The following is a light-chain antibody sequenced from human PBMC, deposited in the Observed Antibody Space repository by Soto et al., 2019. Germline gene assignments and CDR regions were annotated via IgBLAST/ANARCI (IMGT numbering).Light chain of an antibody. CDR3: QQYNNLPLT. CDR2: RAS. J-gene: IGKJ1*01. V-gene: IGKV3-15*01. Sequence: IVMTQSPDTLSVSPGERATLSCRASQSVSSNLAWYQQTPGQTPRLLVFRASARATGVPARFSGSGSGTDFTLTISSLQSEDSAVYYCQQYNNLPLTFGQGTKVDIK. CDR1: QSVSSN.